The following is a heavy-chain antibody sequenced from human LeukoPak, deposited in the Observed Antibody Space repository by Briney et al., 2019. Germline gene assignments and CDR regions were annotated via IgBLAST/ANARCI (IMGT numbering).Heavy chain of an antibody. CDR3: ARDDGGLGY. D-gene: IGHD3-16*01. CDR2: IYYSGST. V-gene: IGHV4-59*01. Sequence: SETLSLTCTVSGGSISSYYWSWIRQPPGKGLEWIGYIYYSGSTNYNPSLKSRVTISVDTSKNQFSLTLSSVTAADTAVYYCARDDGGLGYWGQGTRVTVSS. CDR1: GGSISSYY. J-gene: IGHJ4*02.